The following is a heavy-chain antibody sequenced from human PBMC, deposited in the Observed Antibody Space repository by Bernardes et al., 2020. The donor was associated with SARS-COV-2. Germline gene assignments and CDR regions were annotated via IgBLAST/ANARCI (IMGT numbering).Heavy chain of an antibody. CDR3: TTGAEIYYDSSGFSYYFDF. V-gene: IGHV3-15*07. CDR2: IKRKTDGGTT. D-gene: IGHD3-22*01. J-gene: IGHJ4*02. CDR1: GFTFSNAW. Sequence: GGSLRLSCAASGFTFSNAWMNWARQAPGKGLEWVGHIKRKTDGGTTDYAAPVKGRFTISGDDSKNTMYLQMNSLKTEDTAVYYCTTGAEIYYDSSGFSYYFDFWGQGTLVTVSS.